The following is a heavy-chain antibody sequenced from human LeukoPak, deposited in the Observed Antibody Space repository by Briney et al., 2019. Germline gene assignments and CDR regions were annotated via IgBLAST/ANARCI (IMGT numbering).Heavy chain of an antibody. CDR1: RFTSSNYS. CDR2: ISRGSGHI. D-gene: IGHD6-6*01. J-gene: IGHJ4*02. CDR3: ARVDAALDY. Sequence: GGSLGLSCAASRFTSSNYSMNWVRQAPGKGLEWVSSISRGSGHIYYADSVKGRFTISRDNARNSLYLQMNSLRAEDTAIYYCARVDAALDYWGQGTLATVSS. V-gene: IGHV3-21*01.